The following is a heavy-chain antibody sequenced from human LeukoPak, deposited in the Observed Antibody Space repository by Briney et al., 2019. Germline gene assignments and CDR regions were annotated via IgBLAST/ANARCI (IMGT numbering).Heavy chain of an antibody. D-gene: IGHD6-13*01. CDR3: ARDVVAAAGTWDY. V-gene: IGHV4-4*07. CDR2: IYSSGST. Sequence: SETLSLTCTVSGDSISSFYWSWLRQPAGKGLEWIGRIYSSGSTNYNPSLESRVTMSVDTSKNQLSLKLSSVTAADTAAYYCARDVVAAAGTWDYWGQGTLVTVSS. CDR1: GDSISSFY. J-gene: IGHJ4*02.